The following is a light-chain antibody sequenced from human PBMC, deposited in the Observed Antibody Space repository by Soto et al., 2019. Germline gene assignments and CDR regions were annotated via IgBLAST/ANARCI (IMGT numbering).Light chain of an antibody. Sequence: EIVLTQSPATLSLSPGERATLSCRASQSVSSYLAWYQQKPGQAPRLLIYDASNRSTGIPARFSGSGSATDFTITISSLEPEDFAVYYCQQRSNWPPITFGQGTRLEIK. CDR2: DAS. V-gene: IGKV3-11*01. J-gene: IGKJ5*01. CDR3: QQRSNWPPIT. CDR1: QSVSSY.